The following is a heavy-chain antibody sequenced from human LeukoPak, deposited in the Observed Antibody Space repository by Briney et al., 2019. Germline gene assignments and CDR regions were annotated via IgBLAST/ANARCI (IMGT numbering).Heavy chain of an antibody. J-gene: IGHJ6*02. D-gene: IGHD2/OR15-2a*01. CDR2: ISYDGYNK. CDR1: GFTFSSFA. V-gene: IGHV3-30*18. Sequence: HPGGSLRLSCAASGFTFSSFAMSWVRQAPGKGLEWVAVISYDGYNKYYADSLKGRFTVSRDNSKNTLFLQLNSLRPEDTAVYYCAKATEVLGSYYFYGMDVWGQGTTVTVSS. CDR3: AKATEVLGSYYFYGMDV.